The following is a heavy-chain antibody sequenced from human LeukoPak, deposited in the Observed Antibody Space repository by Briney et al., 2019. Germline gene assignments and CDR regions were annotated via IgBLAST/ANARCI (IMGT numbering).Heavy chain of an antibody. CDR1: GFTFSSYS. CDR3: ARVPRRHGSYGDYLDY. J-gene: IGHJ4*02. V-gene: IGHV3-21*04. Sequence: PGGSLRLSCAASGFTFSSYSMNWVRQAPGKGLEWVSSISRSSRYIYYADSVKGRFTISRDNAKNSLYLQMNSLRAEDTAVYYCARVPRRHGSYGDYLDYWGQGTLVTVSS. D-gene: IGHD1-26*01. CDR2: ISRSSRYI.